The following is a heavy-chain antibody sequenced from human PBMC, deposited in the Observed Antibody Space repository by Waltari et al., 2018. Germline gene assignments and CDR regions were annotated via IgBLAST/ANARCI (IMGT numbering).Heavy chain of an antibody. Sequence: QVHLAQSGAEVKKPGASVKVPRKASGYPFIGYHMHWVRQAPGQGLEWMGWINPNTGNTNYGQKFQGRVTLPRDTPNPPAYMELGGLTSDDPAVYYCARDRWAAERPYQWLDPWGQGTQVTVSS. CDR2: INPNTGNT. J-gene: IGHJ5*02. CDR3: ARDRWAAERPYQWLDP. V-gene: IGHV1-2*02. CDR1: GYPFIGYH. D-gene: IGHD6-13*01.